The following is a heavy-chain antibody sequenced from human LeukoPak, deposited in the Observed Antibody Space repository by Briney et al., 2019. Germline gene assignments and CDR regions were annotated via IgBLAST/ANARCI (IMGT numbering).Heavy chain of an antibody. CDR1: GYIFIIHY. CDR2: ISPNSGGT. J-gene: IGHJ6*03. CDR3: ARDHSVATIGRGYDYYMDV. Sequence: ASVRVSCKASGYIFIIHYIHWVRQAPGQGLEWMGWISPNSGGTKYAQTFQGRVTMTRDTSMSTVYMELSSLTSDDTAVYYCARDHSVATIGRGYDYYMDVWGKGTTVTVSS. V-gene: IGHV1-2*02. D-gene: IGHD5-12*01.